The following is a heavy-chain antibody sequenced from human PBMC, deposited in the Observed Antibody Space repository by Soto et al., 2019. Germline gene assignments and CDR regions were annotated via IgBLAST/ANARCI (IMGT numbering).Heavy chain of an antibody. CDR3: ARELERVFDY. J-gene: IGHJ4*02. CDR2: IAYDGRNK. CDR1: GFTFSSYA. D-gene: IGHD1-1*01. V-gene: IGHV3-30*04. Sequence: PGGSLRLSCAASGFTFSSYAMHWVRQAPSKGLEWVAVIAYDGRNKYYADSVKGRFTISRDNSKNTLYLQMNSLRIEDTAVYYCARELERVFDYWGQGTLVTVSS.